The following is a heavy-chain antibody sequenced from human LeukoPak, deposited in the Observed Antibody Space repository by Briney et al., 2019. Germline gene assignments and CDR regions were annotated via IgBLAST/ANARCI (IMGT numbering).Heavy chain of an antibody. J-gene: IGHJ6*02. CDR3: ARDTRYYYDSSGYYYDYGMDV. CDR2: IYSGGST. D-gene: IGHD3-22*01. V-gene: IGHV3-53*04. Sequence: PGGSLRLSCAASGFTVSSNYMSWVRQAPGKGLEWVSAIYSGGSTYYADSVKGRFTISRHNSKNTLYLQMNSLRAEDTAVYYCARDTRYYYDSSGYYYDYGMDVWGQGTTVTVSS. CDR1: GFTVSSNY.